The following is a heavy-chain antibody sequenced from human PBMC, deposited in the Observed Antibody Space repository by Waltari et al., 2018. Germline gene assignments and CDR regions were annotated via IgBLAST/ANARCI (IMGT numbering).Heavy chain of an antibody. J-gene: IGHJ4*02. Sequence: EVQLVQSGAEVKKPGESLKISCKGSGYSFTDYWIVLVRQMPGKGLEWMGIIYPRDSDTRYSPSFQGQVTISADKSISTAYLQWSSLKASDTAMYYCARPPVPAATTDFDYWGQGTLVTVSS. CDR1: GYSFTDYW. CDR3: ARPPVPAATTDFDY. V-gene: IGHV5-51*01. CDR2: IYPRDSDT. D-gene: IGHD2-2*01.